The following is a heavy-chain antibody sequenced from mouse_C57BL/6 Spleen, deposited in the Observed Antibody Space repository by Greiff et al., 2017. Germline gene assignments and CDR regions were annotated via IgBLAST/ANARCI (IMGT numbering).Heavy chain of an antibody. D-gene: IGHD2-1*01. CDR3: ARGGNYSYFDY. Sequence: VQLQQSGAELVMPGASVKLSCKASGYTFTSYWMHWVKQRPGQGLEWIGEIDPSDSYTNYNQKFKGKSTLTVDKSSSTAYMQLSSLTSEDSAVYYCARGGNYSYFDYWGQGTTLTVSS. CDR2: IDPSDSYT. CDR1: GYTFTSYW. V-gene: IGHV1-69*01. J-gene: IGHJ2*01.